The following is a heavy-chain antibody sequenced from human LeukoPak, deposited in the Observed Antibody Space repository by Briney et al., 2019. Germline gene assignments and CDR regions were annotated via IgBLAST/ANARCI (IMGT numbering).Heavy chain of an antibody. D-gene: IGHD3-22*01. CDR1: GVSISSSN. Sequence: SETLSLTCTVSGVSISSSNWNWIWQPPGKGLEWIGYIYYSGSTKYNPSLKSRVTISVDTSKNQFSLKLSSVTAADTAVYYCARQFHDNSGDYSYYYYYMDVWGKGTTVTVSS. V-gene: IGHV4-59*08. CDR2: IYYSGST. CDR3: ARQFHDNSGDYSYYYYYMDV. J-gene: IGHJ6*03.